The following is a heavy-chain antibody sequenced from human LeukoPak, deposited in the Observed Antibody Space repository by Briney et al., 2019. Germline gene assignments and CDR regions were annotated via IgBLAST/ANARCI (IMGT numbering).Heavy chain of an antibody. D-gene: IGHD3-22*01. J-gene: IGHJ4*02. CDR1: GGTFSSYA. V-gene: IGHV1-69*04. CDR3: ARDAHYDSSGYYAY. CDR2: IIPISGIT. Sequence: SVKVSCKASGGTFSSYAITWVRQAPGQGLEWMGRIIPISGITNNAQKFQGRVTITADKPTTTAYMELSSLRSEDTAVYYCARDAHYDSSGYYAYWGQGTLVTVSS.